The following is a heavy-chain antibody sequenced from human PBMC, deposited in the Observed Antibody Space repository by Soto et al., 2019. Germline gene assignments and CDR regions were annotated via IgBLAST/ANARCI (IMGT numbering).Heavy chain of an antibody. Sequence: GGSLRLSCAASGFSFSSYWMHWVRQAPGKGLVWISRINTDGTSTAYADSVKGRFAISRDNSKNTLYLQMNSLRAEDTAMYYCAGSIRDYWGQGTLVTVSS. CDR3: AGSIRDY. J-gene: IGHJ4*02. D-gene: IGHD6-6*01. V-gene: IGHV3-74*03. CDR2: INTDGTST. CDR1: GFSFSSYW.